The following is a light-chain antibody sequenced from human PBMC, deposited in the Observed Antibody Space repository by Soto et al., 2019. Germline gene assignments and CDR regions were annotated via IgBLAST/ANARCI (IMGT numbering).Light chain of an antibody. CDR1: ESISSEY. Sequence: ESVFARVPRTLSLSPGERATLSCRTSESISSEYLAWYQQRPGQAPRLLIYGASSRATGVPDRFSGSGSGTDFTLTITRLEPEDFAVYYCQQYDFGGGTKVDIK. J-gene: IGKJ4*01. V-gene: IGKV3-20*01. CDR2: GAS. CDR3: QQYD.